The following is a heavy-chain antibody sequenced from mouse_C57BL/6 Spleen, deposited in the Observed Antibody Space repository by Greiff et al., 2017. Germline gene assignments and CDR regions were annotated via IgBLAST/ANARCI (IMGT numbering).Heavy chain of an antibody. CDR3: AGDQGDYDEAWFAY. V-gene: IGHV5-4*01. J-gene: IGHJ3*01. CDR2: ISDGGSYT. D-gene: IGHD2-4*01. CDR1: GFTFSSYA. Sequence: DVKLVESGGGLVKPGGSLKLSCAASGFTFSSYAMSWVRQTPEKRLEWVATISDGGSYTYYPDNVKGRFTISRDNAKNNLYLQMSHLKSEDTAMYYCAGDQGDYDEAWFAYWGQGTLVTVSA.